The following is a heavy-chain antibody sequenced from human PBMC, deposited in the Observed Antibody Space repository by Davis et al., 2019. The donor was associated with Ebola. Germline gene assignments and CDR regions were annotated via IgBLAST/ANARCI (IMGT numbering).Heavy chain of an antibody. V-gene: IGHV3-21*01. CDR3: VRTTYGAPEY. CDR1: GFTFNVHS. Sequence: GESLKISCAASGFTFNVHSMNWVRQAPGKGLEWVSSISSTSGHIYYPDSVKGRFTISRDNAKSTLYLQMNSLTAEDTAVYYCVRTTYGAPEYWGQGTLVTVSS. D-gene: IGHD4-11*01. J-gene: IGHJ4*02. CDR2: ISSTSGHI.